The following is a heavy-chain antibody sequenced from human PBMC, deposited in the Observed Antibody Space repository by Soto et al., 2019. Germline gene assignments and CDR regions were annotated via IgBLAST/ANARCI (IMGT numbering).Heavy chain of an antibody. D-gene: IGHD6-13*01. CDR1: GFTFSSYS. V-gene: IGHV3-21*01. J-gene: IGHJ6*03. Sequence: GGSLRLSCAASGFTFSSYSMNWVRQAPGKGLEWVSSISSSSSYIYYADSVKGRFTISRDNAKNSLYLQMNSLRAEDTAVYYCATDSSSWYVNYYYYYMDVWGKGTTVTVPS. CDR3: ATDSSSWYVNYYYYYMDV. CDR2: ISSSSSYI.